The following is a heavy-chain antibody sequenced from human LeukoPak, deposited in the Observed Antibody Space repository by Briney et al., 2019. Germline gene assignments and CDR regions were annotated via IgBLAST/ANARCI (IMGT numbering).Heavy chain of an antibody. D-gene: IGHD5-18*01. J-gene: IGHJ5*02. CDR3: ARDDAGYSYDPRGWFDP. CDR1: GFTFSSYW. V-gene: IGHV3-74*01. Sequence: GGSLRLSCAASGFTFSSYWMHWVRQAPGKGLVWVSRINSDGSSTSYADSVKGRFTISRDNAKNTLYLQMNSLRAEDTAVYYCARDDAGYSYDPRGWFDPWGQGTPVTVSS. CDR2: INSDGSST.